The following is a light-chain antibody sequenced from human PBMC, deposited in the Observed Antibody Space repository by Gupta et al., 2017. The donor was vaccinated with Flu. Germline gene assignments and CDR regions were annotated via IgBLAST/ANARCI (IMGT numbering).Light chain of an antibody. V-gene: IGLV3-21*02. CDR2: ADS. Sequence: SYGLTQPPSVSAAPGQTAKLTCGGNDIGSKSGHWYQQKPGQVPVIVVYADSGRPSGIKERLSCYTAENTATRNISSGEAGDEADDYCTVWDGYTEHPVFGGGTTLTVL. CDR3: TVWDGYTEHPV. J-gene: IGLJ2*01. CDR1: DIGSKS.